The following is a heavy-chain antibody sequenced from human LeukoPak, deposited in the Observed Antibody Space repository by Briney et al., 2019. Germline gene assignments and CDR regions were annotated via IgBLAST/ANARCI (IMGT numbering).Heavy chain of an antibody. CDR2: ISSSSSTI. CDR1: GFTFSSYE. CDR3: ARVPTYYDSSGYYGG. J-gene: IGHJ4*02. D-gene: IGHD3-22*01. V-gene: IGHV3-48*01. Sequence: PGGSLRLSCAASGFTFSSYEMNWVRQAPGKGLEWVSYISSSSSTIYYADSVKGRFTISRDNAKNSLYLQMNSLRAEDTAVYYCARVPTYYDSSGYYGGWGQGALVTVSS.